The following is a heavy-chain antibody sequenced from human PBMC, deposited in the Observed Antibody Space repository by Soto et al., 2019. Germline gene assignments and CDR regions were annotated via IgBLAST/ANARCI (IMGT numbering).Heavy chain of an antibody. D-gene: IGHD6-19*01. Sequence: GGSLRLSCAASGFTFSSYAMSWVRQALGKGLEWVSAISGSGGSTYYADSVKGRFTISRDNSKNTLYLQMNSLRAEDTAVYYCAKGLSSGWLGWFDPWGQGTLVTVSS. CDR2: ISGSGGST. CDR1: GFTFSSYA. V-gene: IGHV3-23*01. CDR3: AKGLSSGWLGWFDP. J-gene: IGHJ5*02.